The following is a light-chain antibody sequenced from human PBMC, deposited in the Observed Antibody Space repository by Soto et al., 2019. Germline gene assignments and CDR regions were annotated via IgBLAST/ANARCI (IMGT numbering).Light chain of an antibody. CDR1: SSDVGSYNL. CDR3: FSYAGSTTYIL. Sequence: QSVLTQPASVSGSPGQSITISCTGTSSDVGSYNLVSWYQQHPGQAPKLMIYEGSKRPSGVSNRFSGSKSVNTASLTISGLQAEDEADYYCFSYAGSTTYILFGGGTQLTVL. J-gene: IGLJ2*01. V-gene: IGLV2-23*01. CDR2: EGS.